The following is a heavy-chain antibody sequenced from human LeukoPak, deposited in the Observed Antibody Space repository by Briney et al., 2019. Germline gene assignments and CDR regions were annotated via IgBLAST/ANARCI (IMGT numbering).Heavy chain of an antibody. CDR3: ARGKVVTMVRGVIITYFDY. D-gene: IGHD3-10*01. V-gene: IGHV1-46*01. CDR2: IIPSVGGT. J-gene: IGHJ4*02. Sequence: ASVTVSCKASGYSFTRYFIHWVRQAPGQGLEWMGIIIPSVGGTSYAQKFQGRVTMTRDTSTSTVYMELSSLRSEDTAVYYCARGKVVTMVRGVIITYFDYWGQETLVTVSS. CDR1: GYSFTRYF.